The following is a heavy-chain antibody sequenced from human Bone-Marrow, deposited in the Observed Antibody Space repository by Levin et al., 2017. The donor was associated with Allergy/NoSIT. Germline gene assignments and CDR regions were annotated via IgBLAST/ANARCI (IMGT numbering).Heavy chain of an antibody. J-gene: IGHJ3*02. CDR3: ARYRRRDDVVDM. V-gene: IGHV3-11*01. D-gene: IGHD1-26*01. Sequence: GGSLRLSCTAFGFSFSDYYMTWIRQATGKGLEWVAYITSGGDHNIYYPDSVKGRFTISRDNAKNSVYLQMDSLRAEDTAVYYCARYRRRDDVVDMWGQGTVVTVSS. CDR2: ITSGGDHNI. CDR1: GFSFSDYY.